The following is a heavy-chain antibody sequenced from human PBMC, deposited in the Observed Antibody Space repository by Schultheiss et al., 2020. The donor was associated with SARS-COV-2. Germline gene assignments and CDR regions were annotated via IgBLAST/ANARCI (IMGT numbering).Heavy chain of an antibody. CDR3: ARDSYTYDILTGYDDY. D-gene: IGHD3-9*01. CDR2: ICYDGSNK. V-gene: IGHV3-33*08. CDR1: GFTFSSSG. Sequence: GESLKISCAASGFTFSSSGMNWVHQAPGKGLERVAVICYDGSNKYYADSVKGRFTISRDNSTDTLYLQMNSLRAEDTAVYYCARDSYTYDILTGYDDYWGQGTLVTVSS. J-gene: IGHJ4*02.